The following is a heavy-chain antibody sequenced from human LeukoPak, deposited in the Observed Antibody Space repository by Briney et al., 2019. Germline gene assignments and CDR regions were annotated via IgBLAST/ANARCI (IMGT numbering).Heavy chain of an antibody. D-gene: IGHD6-19*01. CDR3: ARGIAVAGPYYFDY. Sequence: ASVKVSCKASGYTFTSYGISWVRQAPGQGLEWMGWISAYNGNTNYAQKLQGRDTMTTDTSTSTAYMELRSLRSDDTAVYYCARGIAVAGPYYFDYWGQGTLVTVSS. J-gene: IGHJ4*02. CDR2: ISAYNGNT. V-gene: IGHV1-18*01. CDR1: GYTFTSYG.